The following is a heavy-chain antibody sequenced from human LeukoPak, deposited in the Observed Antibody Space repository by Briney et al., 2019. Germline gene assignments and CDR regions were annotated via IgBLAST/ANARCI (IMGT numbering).Heavy chain of an antibody. V-gene: IGHV1-2*02. D-gene: IGHD3-3*01. CDR1: GYTFTGYY. J-gene: IGHJ5*02. Sequence: ASVKVSCKASGYTFTGYYMHWVRQAPGQGLEWMGWINPNSGGTNYAQKFQGRVTMTRDTSISTAYMELSRLRSDDTAVYYCARGRTIFGVVWDWFDPWGQGTLVTVSS. CDR2: INPNSGGT. CDR3: ARGRTIFGVVWDWFDP.